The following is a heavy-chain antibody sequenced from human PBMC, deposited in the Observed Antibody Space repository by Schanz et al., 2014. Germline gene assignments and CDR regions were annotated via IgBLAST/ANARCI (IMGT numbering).Heavy chain of an antibody. V-gene: IGHV3-23*04. J-gene: IGHJ4*02. CDR1: GFTFSTSA. D-gene: IGHD4-17*01. CDR2: LGGSTGGI. Sequence: EVQLVESGGGLVEPGGSLRLSCEASGFTFSTSAMSWVRQAPGEGLEWVSSLGGSTGGIYYADSVRGRFTISRDNFKNRLYLQMNSLRAEDTAVYYCAKDCPSDYGDHCFDFWGQGTLVTVSS. CDR3: AKDCPSDYGDHCFDF.